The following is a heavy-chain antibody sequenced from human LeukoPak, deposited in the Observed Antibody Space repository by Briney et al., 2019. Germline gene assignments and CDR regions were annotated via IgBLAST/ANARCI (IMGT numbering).Heavy chain of an antibody. J-gene: IGHJ3*02. CDR3: ARGQPNYYDSSGYYGSDAFDI. CDR1: GGSISSGDYY. D-gene: IGHD3-22*01. Sequence: PSETLSLTCTVSGGSISSGDYYWSWIRQPPGKGLEWIGYIYYSGSTYYNPSLKSRVTISVDTSKNQFSLKLSSMTAADTAVYYCARGQPNYYDSSGYYGSDAFDIWGQGTMVTVSS. CDR2: IYYSGST. V-gene: IGHV4-30-4*01.